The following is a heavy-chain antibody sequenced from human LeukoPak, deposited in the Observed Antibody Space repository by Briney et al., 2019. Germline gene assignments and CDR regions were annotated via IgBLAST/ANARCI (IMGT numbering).Heavy chain of an antibody. CDR2: IKQDGSDK. CDR3: SRGGRGDY. Sequence: GGSLRLSCAASGFTFTTYWMSWVRQAPGKGLEWVANIKQDGSDKYYVDSVKGRFTISRDNAKNSLYLQMNSLRADDTAVYYCSRGGRGDYWGQGTLVNVSS. J-gene: IGHJ4*02. CDR1: GFTFTTYW. V-gene: IGHV3-7*01. D-gene: IGHD3-16*01.